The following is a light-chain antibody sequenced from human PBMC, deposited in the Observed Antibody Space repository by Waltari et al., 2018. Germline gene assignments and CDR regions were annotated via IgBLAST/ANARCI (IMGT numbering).Light chain of an antibody. Sequence: DIQMTQSPSTLSASVGDRVTITCRASQSISSWLAWYQQTPGKAPKVLIYKASSLESGVPSRFGGSGSGTEFTLTISSLQPDDFATYYCQQYNSYPVTFGQGTKLEIK. CDR1: QSISSW. J-gene: IGKJ2*01. CDR3: QQYNSYPVT. CDR2: KAS. V-gene: IGKV1-5*03.